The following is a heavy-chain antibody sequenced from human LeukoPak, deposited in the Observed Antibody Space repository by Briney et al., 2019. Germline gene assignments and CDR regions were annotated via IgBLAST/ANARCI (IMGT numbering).Heavy chain of an antibody. CDR1: GFTFSSYS. CDR2: ITSSTSYI. V-gene: IGHV3-21*01. D-gene: IGHD3-16*01. CDR3: ARNPPRYVWGGPVDY. J-gene: IGHJ4*02. Sequence: PGGSLRLSCAASGFTFSSYSMNWVRQAPGKGLEWVSSITSSTSYIYYADSVKGRFTISRDNAKNSLYLQMNSLRAEDTAVYYCARNPPRYVWGGPVDYWGQGTLVTVSS.